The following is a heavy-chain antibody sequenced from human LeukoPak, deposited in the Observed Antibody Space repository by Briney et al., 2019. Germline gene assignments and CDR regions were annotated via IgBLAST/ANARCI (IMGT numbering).Heavy chain of an antibody. CDR3: ARDDGSYYYDSSGQYHALADY. Sequence: GGSLRLSCAASGFPFSDYYMSWIRQAPGKGLEWVAFMSSAGGTIYYADSVKGGFTISRDNAKKSLYLQMDSLRAEDTAVYYCARDDGSYYYDSSGQYHALADYWGQGTLVTVSS. CDR2: MSSAGGTI. D-gene: IGHD3-22*01. J-gene: IGHJ4*02. CDR1: GFPFSDYY. V-gene: IGHV3-11*01.